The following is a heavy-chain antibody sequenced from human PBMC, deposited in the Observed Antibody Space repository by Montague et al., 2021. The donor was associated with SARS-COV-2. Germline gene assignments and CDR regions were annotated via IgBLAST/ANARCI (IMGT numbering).Heavy chain of an antibody. CDR3: AHFGILRYFDP. CDR2: IYGDDDN. V-gene: IGHV2-5*02. D-gene: IGHD3-9*01. J-gene: IGHJ5*02. Sequence: KPTQTLTLTCTFSGFSLSTSEVGVGWIRQPPGKAPEFLALIYGDDDNRYKPSLKSRLTITKVTSKNQVVLTMTNVDPVDTATYYCAHFGILRYFDPWGQGTLVTVSS. CDR1: GFSLSTSEVG.